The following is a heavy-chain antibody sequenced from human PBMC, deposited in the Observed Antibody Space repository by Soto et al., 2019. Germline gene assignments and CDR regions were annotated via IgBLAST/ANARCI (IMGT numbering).Heavy chain of an antibody. CDR1: GFTFDDYA. V-gene: IGHV3-9*01. D-gene: IGHD5-18*01. CDR3: VRSKGGYSYGTPFDY. Sequence: EVQLEESGGALVQPGRSLRLSCAASGFTFDDYAMHWVRQVLGKGLEWVSSISWNSGNIGYADSVKGRFTISRDNAKNSLYLQMNSLRLEDTALYYCVRSKGGYSYGTPFDYWGQGTLVTVSS. CDR2: ISWNSGNI. J-gene: IGHJ4*02.